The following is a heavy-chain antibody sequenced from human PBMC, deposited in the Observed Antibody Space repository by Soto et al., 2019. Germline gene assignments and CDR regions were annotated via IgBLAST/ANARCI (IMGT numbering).Heavy chain of an antibody. V-gene: IGHV3-23*01. D-gene: IGHD1-20*01. CDR2: INKDGGTT. CDR3: AKDLHWYGMDV. Sequence: EVQLLESGGGLVQPGESLRFSCAASGFTFSDYFMNWVRQAPGKGLEWVSGINKDGGTTQNADFVRGRFTISRDNSRNTLYLQMNSVRAEDTALYYCAKDLHWYGMDVWGQGTTVTVS. J-gene: IGHJ6*02. CDR1: GFTFSDYF.